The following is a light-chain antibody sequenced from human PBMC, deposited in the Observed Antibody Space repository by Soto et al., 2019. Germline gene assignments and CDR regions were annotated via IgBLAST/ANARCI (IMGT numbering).Light chain of an antibody. CDR2: DAS. CDR3: QVRDVWPS. Sequence: IVLTQSPVTLALSPGERAVLSCRASQSVNTSLAWYQHKPGQAPRLFIYDASKRAPGIPARFSGSGSGTDFTLTISSLEPEDIAVYYCQVRDVWPSFGQGTKVEIK. J-gene: IGKJ1*01. V-gene: IGKV3-11*01. CDR1: QSVNTS.